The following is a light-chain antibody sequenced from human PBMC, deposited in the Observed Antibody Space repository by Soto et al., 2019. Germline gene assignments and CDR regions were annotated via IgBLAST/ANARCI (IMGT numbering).Light chain of an antibody. CDR3: HQYGSSPPYT. Sequence: EVVLTQSPGTLSLSPGERATLSCRASQSVNNNYLAWYQQRPGQAPRHLIYGSSDRATGIPDRFSGSGSGTDFTLTISRLEPEDFAVYYCHQYGSSPPYTFGQGTKLEI. J-gene: IGKJ2*01. CDR1: QSVNNNY. V-gene: IGKV3-20*01. CDR2: GSS.